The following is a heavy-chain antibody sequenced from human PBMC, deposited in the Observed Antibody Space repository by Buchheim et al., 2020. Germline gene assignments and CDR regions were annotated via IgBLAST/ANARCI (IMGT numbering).Heavy chain of an antibody. CDR3: ARDLSAAARPDY. V-gene: IGHV1-69*04. J-gene: IGHJ4*02. D-gene: IGHD6-6*01. CDR1: GGTFSSYA. CDR2: IIPILGIA. Sequence: QVQLVQSGAEVKKPGSSVKVSCKASGGTFSSYAISWVRQAPGQGLEWMGRIIPILGIANYAQKFQGRVTINADKSPSTAYMELSSLRSEDTAVYYGARDLSAAARPDYWGQGTL.